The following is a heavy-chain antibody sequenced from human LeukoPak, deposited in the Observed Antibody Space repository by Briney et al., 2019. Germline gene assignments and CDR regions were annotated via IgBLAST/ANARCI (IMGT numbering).Heavy chain of an antibody. J-gene: IGHJ3*02. CDR3: ARHARELLPAFDI. V-gene: IGHV4-4*09. Sequence: SETLSLTCSVSGTSITPYSWSWIRQPPGRGLEWIGYFYTSGNTHQNPSLKSRVTISVDTSKNQFSLKLSSVPAADTAVYYCARHARELLPAFDIWGQGTMVTVSS. CDR2: FYTSGNT. D-gene: IGHD1-26*01. CDR1: GTSITPYS.